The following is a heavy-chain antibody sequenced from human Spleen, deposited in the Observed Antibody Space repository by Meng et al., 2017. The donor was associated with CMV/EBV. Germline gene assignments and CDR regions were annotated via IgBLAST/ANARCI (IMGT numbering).Heavy chain of an antibody. CDR3: AKGYGDYRY. CDR2: IYSGGST. V-gene: IGHV3-53*01. CDR1: GFTVSSNY. J-gene: IGHJ4*02. Sequence: GESLKISCAASGFTVSSNYMSWVRQAPGKGLEWVSVIYSGGSTYYADSVKGRFTISRDNSKNTLYLQMNSLRAEDTAVYYCAKGYGDYRYWGQGTLVTVSS. D-gene: IGHD4-17*01.